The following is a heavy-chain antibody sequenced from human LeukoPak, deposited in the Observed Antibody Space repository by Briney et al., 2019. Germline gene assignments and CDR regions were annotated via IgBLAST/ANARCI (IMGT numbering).Heavy chain of an antibody. D-gene: IGHD3-10*01. Sequence: SGPTLVNPTQILTLTCTFSGFSLSTSAMCVSWIRQPPGKALEWLARIDWDDDKYYSTSLKTRLTISKDTSKNQVVLTMTNMDPVDTATCYCARIMVRGVTHAFDIWGQGTMVTVSS. CDR3: ARIMVRGVTHAFDI. CDR2: IDWDDDK. V-gene: IGHV2-70*11. J-gene: IGHJ3*02. CDR1: GFSLSTSAMC.